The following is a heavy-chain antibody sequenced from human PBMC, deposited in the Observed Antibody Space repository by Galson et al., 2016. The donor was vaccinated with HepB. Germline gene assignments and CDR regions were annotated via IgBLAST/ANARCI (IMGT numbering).Heavy chain of an antibody. Sequence: SLRLSCAGSGFIFSDYWMSWVRQAPGKGLEWVANIKQDGSKKEYVDSVKGRFTISRDNAEKSLYLQMSSLTAEDTAVYDCARESVGGFDTWGQGTLVTVSS. V-gene: IGHV3-7*01. CDR2: IKQDGSKK. J-gene: IGHJ5*02. CDR3: ARESVGGFDT. D-gene: IGHD5/OR15-5a*01. CDR1: GFIFSDYW.